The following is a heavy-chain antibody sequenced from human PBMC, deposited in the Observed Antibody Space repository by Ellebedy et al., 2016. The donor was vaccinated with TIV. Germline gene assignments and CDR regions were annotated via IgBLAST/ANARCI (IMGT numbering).Heavy chain of an antibody. CDR2: VYYTGTT. CDR1: GVSITSYY. CDR3: ARQDPGYSGYEVDY. D-gene: IGHD5-12*01. V-gene: IGHV4-59*01. J-gene: IGHJ4*02. Sequence: SETLSLTCTVSGVSITSYYWSWIRQAPGRGLEWIGYVYYTGTTKYNPSLNSRVTISVDTSKNQFSLRLSSVTAADTAFYYCARQDPGYSGYEVDYWGQGTLVTVSS.